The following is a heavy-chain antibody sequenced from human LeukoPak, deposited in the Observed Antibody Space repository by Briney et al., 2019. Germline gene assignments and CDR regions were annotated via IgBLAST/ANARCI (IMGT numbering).Heavy chain of an antibody. CDR2: ISYDGRNK. V-gene: IGHV3-30*18. CDR3: AKGPLGGTAAAIDY. J-gene: IGHJ4*02. Sequence: GGSLRLSCAASGFTFNNYGMHWVRQAPGKGLEWVAVISYDGRNKHYPDSVKGRFTISRDISTDTLWLQMDSLRTKDTAVYYCAKGPLGGTAAAIDYWGQGTLVTVSS. CDR1: GFTFNNYG. D-gene: IGHD2-2*01.